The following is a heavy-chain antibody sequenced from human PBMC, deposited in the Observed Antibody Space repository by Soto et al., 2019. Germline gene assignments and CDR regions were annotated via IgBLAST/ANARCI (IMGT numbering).Heavy chain of an antibody. CDR1: GGTFSSYA. D-gene: IGHD3-16*02. CDR2: IIPIFGTA. Sequence: QVQLVQSGGEVKKPGSSVKVSCKASGGTFSSYAISWVRQAPGQGLEWMGGIIPIFGTANYAQKVQGRVTITADESTSTAYMELRSLRSEDTAVYDCARGSVWGSYHQGRFDLWGQGTLVTVSS. CDR3: ARGSVWGSYHQGRFDL. V-gene: IGHV1-69*01. J-gene: IGHJ5*02.